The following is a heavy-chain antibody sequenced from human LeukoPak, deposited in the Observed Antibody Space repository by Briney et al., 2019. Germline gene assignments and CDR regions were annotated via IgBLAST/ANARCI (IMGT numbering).Heavy chain of an antibody. CDR2: IIPILGIA. Sequence: SVKVSCKASGGTFSSYAISWVRQAPGQGLEWMGRIIPILGIANYAQKFQGRVTITADKSTSTAYMELSSLRSEDTAVYYCARTSGALSNHNWFDPWGQGTLVTVSS. CDR3: ARTSGALSNHNWFDP. J-gene: IGHJ5*02. CDR1: GGTFSSYA. V-gene: IGHV1-69*04.